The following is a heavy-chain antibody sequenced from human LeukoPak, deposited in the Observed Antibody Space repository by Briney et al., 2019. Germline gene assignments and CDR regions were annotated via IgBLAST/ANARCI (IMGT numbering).Heavy chain of an antibody. CDR1: GYSISSGYY. CDR2: IYHSGST. J-gene: IGHJ5*02. CDR3: ARGRYYDSSGYYYNWFDP. V-gene: IGHV4-38-2*01. Sequence: SETLSLTCAVSGYSISSGYYWGWIRQPPGKGLEWIGSIYHSGSTNYNPSLKSRVTISVDTSKNQFSLKLSSVTAADTAVYYCARGRYYDSSGYYYNWFDPWGQGTLVTVSS. D-gene: IGHD3-22*01.